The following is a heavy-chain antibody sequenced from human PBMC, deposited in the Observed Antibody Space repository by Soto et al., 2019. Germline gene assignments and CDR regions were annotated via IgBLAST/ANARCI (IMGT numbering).Heavy chain of an antibody. D-gene: IGHD2-15*01. V-gene: IGHV3-15*07. Sequence: EVQLVESGGGLVKPGGSLRLSCVGSGFTFNNAWMNWVRQAPGKGLEWVGRIKSKTDGGTTDYAAPVKGRFTISRDDSKNALYGEMNSRKTEDAAVYYCAGRVSGNSRYWGEGALVAVSS. J-gene: IGHJ4*02. CDR1: GFTFNNAW. CDR3: AGRVSGNSRY. CDR2: IKSKTDGGTT.